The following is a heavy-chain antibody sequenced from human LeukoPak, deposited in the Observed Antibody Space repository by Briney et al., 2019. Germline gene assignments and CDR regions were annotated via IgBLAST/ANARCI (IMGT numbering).Heavy chain of an antibody. V-gene: IGHV4-61*02. CDR1: GASISSASYY. D-gene: IGHD6-13*01. Sequence: SQTLSLTCTVSGASISSASYYWSWIRQPAGKGLEWIGRTYTSGSTNYNPSLKRRVTISVDTSRNHFSLRLSSVTAADTAVYYCARKYYGIAAAGPTRDWGQGTLVAVSS. CDR2: TYTSGST. CDR3: ARKYYGIAAAGPTRD. J-gene: IGHJ4*02.